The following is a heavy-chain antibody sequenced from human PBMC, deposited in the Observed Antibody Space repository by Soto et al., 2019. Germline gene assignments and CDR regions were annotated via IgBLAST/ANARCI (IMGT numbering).Heavy chain of an antibody. Sequence: PGGSLRLSCAASGFTVSRNYMSWVRQAPGKGLEWVSVIYSGGTTYYADSVKGRFTISRDTSKNTLCLQMNSLRPDDTAVYYCARDVAAAGYFDCWGQGTLVTV. J-gene: IGHJ4*02. D-gene: IGHD6-25*01. V-gene: IGHV3-53*01. CDR2: IYSGGTT. CDR3: ARDVAAAGYFDC. CDR1: GFTVSRNY.